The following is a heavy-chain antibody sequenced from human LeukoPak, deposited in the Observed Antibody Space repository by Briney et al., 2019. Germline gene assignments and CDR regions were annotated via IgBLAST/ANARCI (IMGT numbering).Heavy chain of an antibody. CDR1: GFTFSNYN. V-gene: IGHV3-21*01. Sequence: GGSLRLSCAASGFTFSNYNMNWVRQAPGKGLEWVSSISGGKTYIYYADSVKGRFTISRDNAKNSLYLQMNSLTAEDTAVYYCARAPGSGTQGYYFDYWGQGTLVTVSS. J-gene: IGHJ4*02. CDR2: ISGGKTYI. CDR3: ARAPGSGTQGYYFDY. D-gene: IGHD3-10*01.